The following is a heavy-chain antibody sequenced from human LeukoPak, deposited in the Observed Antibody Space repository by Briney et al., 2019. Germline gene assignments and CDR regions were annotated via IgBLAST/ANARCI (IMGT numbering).Heavy chain of an antibody. D-gene: IGHD3-16*02. Sequence: GGCLRLSCSATGVTFSSYALSWVRQAPWKGLEWVSGVNGNGGSTSYADSVKGRLTISRDNSKNTVYLQMNSLRVEDTAVYYCAKSLYGGCDYWGQGTVVTVSS. CDR3: AKSLYGGCDY. J-gene: IGHJ4*02. CDR2: VNGNGGST. V-gene: IGHV3-23*01. CDR1: GVTFSSYA.